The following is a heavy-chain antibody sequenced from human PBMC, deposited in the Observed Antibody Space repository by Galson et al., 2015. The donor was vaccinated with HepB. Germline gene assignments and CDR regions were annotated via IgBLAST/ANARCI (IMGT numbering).Heavy chain of an antibody. J-gene: IGHJ4*02. CDR2: IYYSGST. V-gene: IGHV4-39*01. CDR3: CSGWYKDRFDY. CDR1: GGSISNKNYY. D-gene: IGHD6-19*01. Sequence: ETLSLTCTVSGGSISNKNYYWAWIRQPPGKGLEWIGSIYYSGSTYYNPSLKSRVTISVDTSKNQFSLRESPVTAADTAVYYCCSGWYKDRFDYWGQGTLVTVSS.